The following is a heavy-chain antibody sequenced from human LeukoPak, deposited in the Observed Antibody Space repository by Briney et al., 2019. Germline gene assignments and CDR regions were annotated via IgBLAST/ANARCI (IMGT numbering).Heavy chain of an antibody. V-gene: IGHV3-33*08. D-gene: IGHD6-19*01. J-gene: IGHJ4*02. CDR3: ARGTDPPYSSGWYPEY. CDR1: GFTFSGYG. Sequence: GGSLRLSCAASGFTFSGYGMHWVRQAPGKGLEWVAVIWYDGSNKYYADSVKGRFTISRDNSKNTLYLQMNSLRAEDTAVYYCARGTDPPYSSGWYPEYWGQGTLVTVSS. CDR2: IWYDGSNK.